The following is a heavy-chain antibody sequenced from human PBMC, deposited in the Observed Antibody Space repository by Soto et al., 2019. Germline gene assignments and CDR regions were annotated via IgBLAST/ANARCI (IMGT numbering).Heavy chain of an antibody. J-gene: IGHJ6*02. Sequence: GGSLRLSCAASGFTFSSYAMHWVRQAPGKGLEWVAVISYDGSNKYYADSVKGRFTISRDNSKNTLYLQMNSLRAEDTAVYYCARAITMVRGVSFRYYYYGMDVWGQGTTVTVSS. D-gene: IGHD3-10*01. V-gene: IGHV3-30-3*01. CDR2: ISYDGSNK. CDR1: GFTFSSYA. CDR3: ARAITMVRGVSFRYYYYGMDV.